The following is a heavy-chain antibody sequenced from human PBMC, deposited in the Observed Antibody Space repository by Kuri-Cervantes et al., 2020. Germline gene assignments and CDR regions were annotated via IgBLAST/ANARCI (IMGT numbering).Heavy chain of an antibody. CDR1: GFTFSSYW. Sequence: GESLKISCAASGFTFSSYWMSWVRQAPGKGLEWVANIKQDGSEKYYVDSVKGRFTISRDNAKNSLYLQMHSPTAEDTAVYYCANSWGSGSYTGSWGQGTLVTVSS. CDR3: ANSWGSGSYTGS. D-gene: IGHD3-10*01. J-gene: IGHJ5*02. CDR2: IKQDGSEK. V-gene: IGHV3-7*01.